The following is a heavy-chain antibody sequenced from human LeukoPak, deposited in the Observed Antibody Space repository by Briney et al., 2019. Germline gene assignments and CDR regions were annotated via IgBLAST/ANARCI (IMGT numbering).Heavy chain of an antibody. CDR3: AKGDRGGWLDFDS. V-gene: IGHV4-4*02. J-gene: IGHJ4*02. D-gene: IGHD3-22*01. CDR2: VDHSGRT. CDR1: GGSISGDNW. Sequence: SETLSLTCAVSGGSISGDNWWSWVRQAPGKGLEWIGEVDHSGRTNYNPSLKSRVTISEDKSKNQFSLIMSSVTAADTAVYYCAKGDRGGWLDFDSWGQGTLATVSS.